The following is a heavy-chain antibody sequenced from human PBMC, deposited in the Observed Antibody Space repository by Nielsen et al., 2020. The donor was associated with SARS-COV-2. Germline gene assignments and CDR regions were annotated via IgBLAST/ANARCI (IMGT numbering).Heavy chain of an antibody. CDR3: ARVLRSPLTGYYYYGMDV. D-gene: IGHD1-20*01. J-gene: IGHJ6*02. Sequence: GESLKFSCAASGFTFSSYWMHWVRQAPGKGLVWVSRINSDGSSTSYADSVKGRFTISRDNAKNTLYLQMNSLRAEDTAVYYCARVLRSPLTGYYYYGMDVWGQGTTVTVSS. CDR2: INSDGSST. V-gene: IGHV3-74*01. CDR1: GFTFSSYW.